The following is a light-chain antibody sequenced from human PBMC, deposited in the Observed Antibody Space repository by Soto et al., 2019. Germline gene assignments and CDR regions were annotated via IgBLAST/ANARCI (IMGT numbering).Light chain of an antibody. CDR3: QLYGTSPL. V-gene: IGKV3-20*01. J-gene: IGKJ3*01. CDR1: QSVSSSY. CDR2: GAS. Sequence: EIVLTQSPGTLSLSPGERATLSCRASQSVSSSYLAWYQQKPGQAPRLLIYGASNRATGIPDRFSGSGSGTDFTLTISGLEPEDFGMYYCQLYGTSPLFGPGTKVDIK.